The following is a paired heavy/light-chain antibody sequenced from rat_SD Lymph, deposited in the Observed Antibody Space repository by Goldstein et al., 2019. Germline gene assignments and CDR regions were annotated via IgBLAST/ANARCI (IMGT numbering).Light chain of an antibody. CDR3: LQGYSAPYT. V-gene: IGKV12S17*01. CDR2: GAT. Sequence: DIQMTQSPASLSASLEEIVTITCQASQDIGNWLAWYQQKPGKSPQLLIYGATSLADGVPSRFSGSRSGTQYSLKISRLQVEDPGIYYCLQGYSAPYTFGAGTKLELK. CDR1: QDIGNW. J-gene: IGKJ2-3*01.
Heavy chain of an antibody. CDR3: TRENYYYDGTYYPNWFAY. Sequence: EVQLVESGGGLVQPGRSMKLSCAASGFTFSNYGMAWVRQAPTKGLEWVATISYDGSSTYYRDSVKGRFTISRDNAKSTLYLQMNSLRSEDTATYYCTRENYYYDGTYYPNWFAYWGQGTLVTVSS. CDR1: GFTFSNYG. V-gene: IGHV5-29*01. J-gene: IGHJ3*01. D-gene: IGHD1-12*02. CDR2: ISYDGSST.